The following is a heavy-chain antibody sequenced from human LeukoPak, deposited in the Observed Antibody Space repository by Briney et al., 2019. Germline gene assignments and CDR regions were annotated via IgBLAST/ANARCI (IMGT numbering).Heavy chain of an antibody. D-gene: IGHD6-13*01. V-gene: IGHV1-46*01. CDR1: GYTFTSYY. CDR3: AKVFTEAEYFDY. Sequence: GASVKVSCKASGYTFTSYYMHWVRQAPGQGLEWMGIINPSGGSTSYAQKFQGRVTMTRDTSTSTVYMELSSLRSEDTAVYYCAKVFTEAEYFDYWGQGTLVTVSS. J-gene: IGHJ4*02. CDR2: INPSGGST.